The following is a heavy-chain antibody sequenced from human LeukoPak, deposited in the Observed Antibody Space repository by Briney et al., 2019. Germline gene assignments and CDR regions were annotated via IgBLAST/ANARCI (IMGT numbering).Heavy chain of an antibody. CDR3: ARDGDYDWNYRSGFDY. J-gene: IGHJ4*02. CDR1: GFTFNSYW. V-gene: IGHV3-7*01. CDR2: IKQDGNKK. Sequence: PGGPLRLSCAASGFTFNSYWMAWVRQAPGKGLEWVANIKQDGNKKYYVDSVKGRFTISRDNAKNSLYLQMNSLRVEDTAVYYCARDGDYDWNYRSGFDYWGQGTLVTVSS. D-gene: IGHD1-7*01.